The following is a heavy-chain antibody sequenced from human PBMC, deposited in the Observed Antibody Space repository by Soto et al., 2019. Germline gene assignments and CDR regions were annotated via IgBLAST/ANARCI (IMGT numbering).Heavy chain of an antibody. Sequence: ARWWPQQATRQGLEWMGGIIPIFGTANYAQKFQGRVTITADESTSTAYMELSSLRSEDTAVYYCARDVRQNIVATISVYYYGMDVWGQGTTVTVSS. D-gene: IGHD5-12*01. J-gene: IGHJ6*02. CDR3: ARDVRQNIVATISVYYYGMDV. V-gene: IGHV1-69*01. CDR2: IIPIFGTA. CDR1: A.